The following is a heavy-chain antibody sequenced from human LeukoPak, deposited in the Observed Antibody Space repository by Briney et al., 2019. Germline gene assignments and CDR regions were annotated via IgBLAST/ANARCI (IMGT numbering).Heavy chain of an antibody. J-gene: IGHJ5*01. CDR3: VRIIVGASNWFDS. CDR1: GFSFSTHW. V-gene: IGHV3-74*01. CDR2: INSDGPVT. D-gene: IGHD1-26*01. Sequence: GSLRLSCAASGFSFSTHWMHWVRQAPGKGLVWVSRINSDGPVTTYADSVKGRFTMSRDNAKNTLYLQMNSLRAEDTAVYYCVRIIVGASNWFDSWGQRTLVTVS.